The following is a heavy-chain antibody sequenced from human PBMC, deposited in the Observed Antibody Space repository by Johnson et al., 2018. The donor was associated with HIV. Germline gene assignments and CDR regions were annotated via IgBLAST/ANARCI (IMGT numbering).Heavy chain of an antibody. J-gene: IGHJ3*02. D-gene: IGHD2-15*01. Sequence: VQLVESGGGVVQPGRSLRLSCAASGFTFSNAWMSWVRQAPGQGLEWVGRIKSKTDGGTTDYAAPVKGRFTISRDDSKNTLYLQMNSLRAEDTAVYYCVTLVVAPPFDIWGQGTMVTVSS. CDR1: GFTFSNAW. CDR2: IKSKTDGGTT. CDR3: VTLVVAPPFDI. V-gene: IGHV3-15*01.